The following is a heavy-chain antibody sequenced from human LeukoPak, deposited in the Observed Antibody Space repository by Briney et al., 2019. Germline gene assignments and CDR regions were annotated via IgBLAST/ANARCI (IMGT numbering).Heavy chain of an antibody. CDR2: INHSGST. D-gene: IGHD3-10*01. J-gene: IGHJ6*02. Sequence: PSETLSLTCAVYGGSFSGYYWSWIRQPPGKGLEWIGEINHSGSTNYNPSLKSRVTISVDTSKNQFSLKLSSVTAADTAVYYCARDVPLGDYYYYGMDVWGQGTTVTVSS. V-gene: IGHV4-34*01. CDR1: GGSFSGYY. CDR3: ARDVPLGDYYYYGMDV.